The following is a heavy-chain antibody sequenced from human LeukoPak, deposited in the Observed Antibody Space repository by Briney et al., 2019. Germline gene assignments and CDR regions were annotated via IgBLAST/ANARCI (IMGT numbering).Heavy chain of an antibody. Sequence: SLCPSCAVSVFSFRGYAMSWVRQAPGKGLWSVSDISGSGGSTYYADSVKGRFTISRDNSKDTLYLEMNSLGGEDTAVYYCAKAPPRGYSYVCFDYWGQGTLVTVSS. CDR2: ISGSGGST. V-gene: IGHV3-23*01. CDR3: AKAPPRGYSYVCFDY. D-gene: IGHD5-18*01. CDR1: VFSFRGYA. J-gene: IGHJ4*02.